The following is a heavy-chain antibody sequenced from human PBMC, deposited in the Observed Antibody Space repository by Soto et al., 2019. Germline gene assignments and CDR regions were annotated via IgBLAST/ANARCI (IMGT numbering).Heavy chain of an antibody. J-gene: IGHJ4*02. Sequence: QVQLQESGPGLLKPSEILSLTCTVSGGSISSYYWSWIRQPPGKGLEWIGYIYYSGSTNYNASLKSRVTMSVDTSKNQFSLKLSSVTAADTAVYYCARDIVGATGYWGQGTLVTVSS. D-gene: IGHD1-26*01. CDR3: ARDIVGATGY. CDR2: IYYSGST. CDR1: GGSISSYY. V-gene: IGHV4-59*01.